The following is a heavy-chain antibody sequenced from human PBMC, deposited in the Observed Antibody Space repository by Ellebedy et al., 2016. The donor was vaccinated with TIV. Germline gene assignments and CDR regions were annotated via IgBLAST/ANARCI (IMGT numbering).Heavy chain of an antibody. Sequence: SETLSLXXTVPGGSISSSSYYWGWIRQPPGKGLEWIGSIYYSGSTYYNPSLKSRVTISVDTSKNQFSLKLSSVTAADTAVYYCARQHPKLGFDYWGQGTLVTVSS. D-gene: IGHD7-27*01. CDR1: GGSISSSSYY. CDR2: IYYSGST. J-gene: IGHJ4*02. V-gene: IGHV4-39*01. CDR3: ARQHPKLGFDY.